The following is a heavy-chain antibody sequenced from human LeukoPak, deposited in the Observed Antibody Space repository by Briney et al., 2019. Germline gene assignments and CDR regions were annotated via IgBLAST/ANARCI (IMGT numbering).Heavy chain of an antibody. D-gene: IGHD3-22*01. CDR2: ISGSGGST. V-gene: IGHV3-23*01. CDR3: ATPPSYYYDSSRYYKHTDY. J-gene: IGHJ4*02. Sequence: PGASLRLSSAASGFTFSSYAMSWVRQAPGKGLEWVSAISGSGGSTYYADSVKGRFTISRDNSKNTLYLQMNSLRAEDTAVYYCATPPSYYYDSSRYYKHTDYWGQGTLVTVSS. CDR1: GFTFSSYA.